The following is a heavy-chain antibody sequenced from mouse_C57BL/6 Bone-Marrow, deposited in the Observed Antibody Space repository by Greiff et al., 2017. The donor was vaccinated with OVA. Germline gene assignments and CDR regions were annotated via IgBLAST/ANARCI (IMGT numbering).Heavy chain of an antibody. CDR2: INPNNGGT. CDR3: ARRRLLLD. CDR1: GYTLTDYY. Sequence: VQLKESGPELVKPGASVKISCKASGYTLTDYYMNWVKQSHGKSLEWIGDINPNNGGTSYNQKFKGKATLTVDKSSSTAYMELRSLTSEDSAVYYCARRRLLLDWGQGTTLTVSS. D-gene: IGHD1-1*01. V-gene: IGHV1-26*01. J-gene: IGHJ2*01.